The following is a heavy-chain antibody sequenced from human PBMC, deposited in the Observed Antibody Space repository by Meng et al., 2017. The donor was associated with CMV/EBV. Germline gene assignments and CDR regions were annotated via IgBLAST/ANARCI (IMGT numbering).Heavy chain of an antibody. CDR2: IYWNDDK. Sequence: SGPTLVKPTQTLTLTCTFSGFSLSTSGVGVGWIRQPPGKALEWLALIYWNDDKRYSPSLKSRLTITKDTSKNQVVLTMTNMDPVDTATYYCASLGGYYDFWSGGGSKTDAFDIWGQGTMVTVSS. D-gene: IGHD3-3*01. CDR3: ASLGGYYDFWSGGGSKTDAFDI. V-gene: IGHV2-5*01. CDR1: GFSLSTSGVG. J-gene: IGHJ3*02.